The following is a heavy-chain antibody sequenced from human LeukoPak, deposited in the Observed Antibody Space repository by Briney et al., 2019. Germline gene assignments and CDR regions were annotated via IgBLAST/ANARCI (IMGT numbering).Heavy chain of an antibody. V-gene: IGHV5-51*01. CDR3: ARQSGTGATASGGDY. CDR1: GYSFTSYW. D-gene: IGHD1-26*01. Sequence: GESLEISCKGSGYSFTSYWIGWVRQMPGKGLEWMGIIYPGDSDTRYSPSFQGQVTISADKSISTAYLQWSSLKASDTAMYYCARQSGTGATASGGDYWGQGTLVTVSS. J-gene: IGHJ4*02. CDR2: IYPGDSDT.